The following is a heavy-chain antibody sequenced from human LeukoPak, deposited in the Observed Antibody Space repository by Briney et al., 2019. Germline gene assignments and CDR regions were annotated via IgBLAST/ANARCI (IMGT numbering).Heavy chain of an antibody. CDR1: GGSFSGYY. V-gene: IGHV4-34*01. J-gene: IGHJ4*02. CDR2: INHSGST. Sequence: SETLSLTCAVYGGSFSGYYWSWIRQPPGKGVECIGEINHSGSTNYNPSLKSRVTISVDTPKNQFSLVLTSVTAADTAMYYCARGGRYCSGGSCYLDYWGQGTLVTVSS. CDR3: ARGGRYCSGGSCYLDY. D-gene: IGHD2-15*01.